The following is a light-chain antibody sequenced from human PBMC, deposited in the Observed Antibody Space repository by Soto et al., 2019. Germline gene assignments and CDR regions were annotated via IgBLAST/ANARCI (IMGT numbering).Light chain of an antibody. CDR1: QRISSNY. CDR3: QDYGSSPQT. V-gene: IGKV3-20*01. Sequence: DIVLTQSPGTLSLSPGERATLSCRASQRISSNYLGWYQQKPGQAPRLLIYAASSRATGIPDMFSGSGSGTDFTLTISRLEPEDFAVYYCQDYGSSPQTFGQGTKVEI. CDR2: AAS. J-gene: IGKJ1*01.